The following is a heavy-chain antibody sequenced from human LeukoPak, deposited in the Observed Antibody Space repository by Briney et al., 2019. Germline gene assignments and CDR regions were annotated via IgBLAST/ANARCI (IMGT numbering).Heavy chain of an antibody. J-gene: IGHJ6*02. V-gene: IGHV5-51*01. Sequence: GESLKISCKGSGYSFTSYWIGWVRQMPGKGLEWMGIIYPGDSDTRYSPSFQGQVTISADKSISTAYLQWSSLKASDTAMYYCYIAAAEGFPVRPYYYYGMDVWGQGTTVTVSS. CDR1: GYSFTSYW. CDR2: IYPGDSDT. CDR3: YIAAAEGFPVRPYYYYGMDV. D-gene: IGHD6-13*01.